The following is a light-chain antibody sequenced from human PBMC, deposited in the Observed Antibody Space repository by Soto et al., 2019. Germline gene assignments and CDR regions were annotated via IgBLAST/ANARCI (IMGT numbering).Light chain of an antibody. CDR3: TSYTTSRTFV. J-gene: IGLJ1*01. CDR1: KNDIGVYDF. CDR2: EVV. Sequence: QSVLTQPPSASGSPGQSVTISCTGTKNDIGVYDFVSWYQHHPGKAPRLIIYEVVQRPSGVPDRFSGSQSGNTASLTISGLQAEDEAEYYCTSYTTSRTFVFGTGTKAPS. V-gene: IGLV2-8*01.